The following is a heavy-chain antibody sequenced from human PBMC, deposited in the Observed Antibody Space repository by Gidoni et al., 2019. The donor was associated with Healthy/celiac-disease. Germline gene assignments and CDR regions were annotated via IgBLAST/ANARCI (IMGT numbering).Heavy chain of an antibody. V-gene: IGHV3-33*01. CDR2: IWYDGSNK. CDR3: ARGEDSSGWYYYYYGMDV. CDR1: GFTFSSYG. D-gene: IGHD6-19*01. Sequence: QVQLVESGGGVVQPGRSLRLSCEASGFTFSSYGRHWVRQAPGKGLEWVAVIWYDGSNKYYADSVKGRFTISRDNSKNTLYLQMNSLRAEDTAVYYCARGEDSSGWYYYYYGMDVWGQGTTVTVSS. J-gene: IGHJ6*02.